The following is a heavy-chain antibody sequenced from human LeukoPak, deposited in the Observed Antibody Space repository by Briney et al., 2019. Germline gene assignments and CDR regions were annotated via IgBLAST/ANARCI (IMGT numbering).Heavy chain of an antibody. D-gene: IGHD1-1*01. Sequence: PSETLSLTCAVYGGSFSGYYWSWIRQPPGKGLEWIGEINNSGSTNYNPSLKSRVTISVDTSKNQFSLKLSSVTAADTAVYYCARAVQTSYYYYYYGMDVWGQGTTVTVSS. CDR2: INNSGST. J-gene: IGHJ6*02. V-gene: IGHV4-34*01. CDR3: ARAVQTSYYYYYYGMDV. CDR1: GGSFSGYY.